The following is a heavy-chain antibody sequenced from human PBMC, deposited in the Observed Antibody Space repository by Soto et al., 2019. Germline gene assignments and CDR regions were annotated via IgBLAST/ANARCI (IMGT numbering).Heavy chain of an antibody. CDR3: AKDREGVAWYNWFDP. CDR2: IGAAGGST. Sequence: PGGSLRLSCAASGFTFSRYAMSWVRQAPGKGLEWVSSIGAAGGSTYYADSVKGRFTIARDDSKNTLYLQVISLRAEDTATDYCAKDREGVAWYNWFDPWRQGSRGTVAS. CDR1: GFTFSRYA. J-gene: IGHJ5*02. D-gene: IGHD3-3*01. V-gene: IGHV3-23*01.